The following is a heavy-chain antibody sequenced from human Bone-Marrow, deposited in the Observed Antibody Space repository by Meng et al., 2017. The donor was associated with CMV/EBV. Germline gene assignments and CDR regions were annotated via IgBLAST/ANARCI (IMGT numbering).Heavy chain of an antibody. CDR3: ARGVRYCSGDTCYYFDH. J-gene: IGHJ4*02. Sequence: ASVKVSCKASGYTFTSYYMHWVRQAPRQGLEWMGIINPSGGSTSYAQKFQGRVTMTRDTSTSTVYMELSRLTSDDTAVYYCARGVRYCSGDTCYYFDHWGQGTQVTVSS. CDR1: GYTFTSYY. D-gene: IGHD2-15*01. V-gene: IGHV1-46*01. CDR2: INPSGGST.